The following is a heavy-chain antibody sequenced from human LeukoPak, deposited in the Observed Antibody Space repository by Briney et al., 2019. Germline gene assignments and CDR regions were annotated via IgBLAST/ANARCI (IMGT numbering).Heavy chain of an antibody. J-gene: IGHJ4*02. CDR3: ARGLSGSYYY. Sequence: SETLSLTCAVYGGSFSGYYWSWIRQPPGKGLEWIGEINHSGSTNYNPSLKSRVTISVDTSKNQFSLKLSSVTAADTAVYYCARGLSGSYYYWGQGTWSPSPQ. CDR2: INHSGST. V-gene: IGHV4-34*01. CDR1: GGSFSGYY. D-gene: IGHD1-26*01.